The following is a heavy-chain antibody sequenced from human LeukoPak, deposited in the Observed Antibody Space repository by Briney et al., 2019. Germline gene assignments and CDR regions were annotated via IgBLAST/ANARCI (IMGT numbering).Heavy chain of an antibody. CDR3: ARHERVIYYFDY. CDR1: GGSFSGYY. D-gene: IGHD3-16*02. Sequence: NPSETLSLTCAVYGGSFSGYYWSWIRQPPGKGREWIGEINNSGSTNYNPSLKRRVTISVDTSKNQFCLKLSSVTAADTAVYYCARHERVIYYFDYWGEGTLVTVSS. CDR2: INNSGST. V-gene: IGHV4-34*01. J-gene: IGHJ4*02.